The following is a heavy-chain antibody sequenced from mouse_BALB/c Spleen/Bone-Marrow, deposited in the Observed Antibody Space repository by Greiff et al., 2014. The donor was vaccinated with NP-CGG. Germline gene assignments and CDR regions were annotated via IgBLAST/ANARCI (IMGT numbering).Heavy chain of an antibody. CDR2: IYPGDFNT. CDR3: ARKSQRAYDSMNY. V-gene: IGHV1S56*01. Sequence: VQGVESGPELVKPGVSVRISCEASGYTFTSYYIHWVRQRPGQGLEWIGWIYPGDFNTKFNEKFKGKATLTADKSSSTASMQLSSLTSEDSAVYFCARKSQRAYDSMNYWGQGTSVTVSS. CDR1: GYTFTSYY. J-gene: IGHJ4*01. D-gene: IGHD2-4*01.